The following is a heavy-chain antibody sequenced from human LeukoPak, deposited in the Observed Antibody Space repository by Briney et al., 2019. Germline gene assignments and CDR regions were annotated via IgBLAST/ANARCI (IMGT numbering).Heavy chain of an antibody. CDR2: ISYDGSNK. CDR1: GFTFSSYA. V-gene: IGHV3-30*18. J-gene: IGHJ6*03. CDR3: AKSDDFWSGYFEDAMDV. Sequence: GGSLRLSCAASGFTFSSYAMHWVRQAPGKGLEWVAVISYDGSNKYYADSVKGRFTISRDNSKNTLYLQMNSLRAEDTAVYYCAKSDDFWSGYFEDAMDVWGKGTTVTVSS. D-gene: IGHD3-3*01.